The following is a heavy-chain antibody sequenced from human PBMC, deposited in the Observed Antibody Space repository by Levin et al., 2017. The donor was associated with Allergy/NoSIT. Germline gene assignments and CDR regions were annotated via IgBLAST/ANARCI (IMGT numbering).Heavy chain of an antibody. CDR1: GFTFSSYA. CDR3: ARGDGKDSSGYYFLDY. CDR2: ISSYGSNK. Sequence: GGSLRLSCAASGFTFSSYAMHWVRQAPGKGLEWLSVISSYGSNKYYADSVKGRFTISRDNSKNTLYLQMNSLRAEDTAVYYCARGDGKDSSGYYFLDYWGQGTLVTVSS. V-gene: IGHV3-30*04. J-gene: IGHJ4*02. D-gene: IGHD3-22*01.